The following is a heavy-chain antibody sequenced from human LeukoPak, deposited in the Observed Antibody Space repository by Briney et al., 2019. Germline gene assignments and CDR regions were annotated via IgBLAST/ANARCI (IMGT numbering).Heavy chain of an antibody. J-gene: IGHJ4*02. CDR2: MNPNSGNT. V-gene: IGHV1-8*01. D-gene: IGHD5-18*01. CDR3: ARGAYKYGVLFVDY. Sequence: ASVKVSCKASGYTFTSYDINWVRQASGQGLEWMGWMNPNSGNTGYAQKFQGRVAMTRNTSISTAYMELSSLRSEDTAVYYCARGAYKYGVLFVDYWGQGTLVTVSS. CDR1: GYTFTSYD.